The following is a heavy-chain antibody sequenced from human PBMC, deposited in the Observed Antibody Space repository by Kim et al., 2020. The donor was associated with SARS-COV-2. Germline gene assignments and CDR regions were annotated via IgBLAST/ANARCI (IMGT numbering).Heavy chain of an antibody. J-gene: IGHJ6*02. Sequence: SVKVSCKASGGTFSSYAISWVRQAPGQGLEWMGGIIPIFGTANYAQKFQGRVTITADESTSTAYMELSSLRSEDTAVYYCARDEVTMVQGVIITNYYYYGMDVWGQGTTVTVSS. CDR2: IIPIFGTA. V-gene: IGHV1-69*13. CDR3: ARDEVTMVQGVIITNYYYYGMDV. CDR1: GGTFSSYA. D-gene: IGHD3-10*01.